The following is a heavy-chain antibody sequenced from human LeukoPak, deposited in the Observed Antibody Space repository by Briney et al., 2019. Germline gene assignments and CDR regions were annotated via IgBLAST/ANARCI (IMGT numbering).Heavy chain of an antibody. D-gene: IGHD4-23*01. J-gene: IGHJ4*02. CDR1: GYRFTTYW. CDR2: IYPGDSDT. CDR3: ARQFGGNSEFDY. Sequence: GESLKISCKVSGYRFTTYWIGWVRQMPGKGLEWMGVIYPGDSDTRYSPSFQGQVTISADKSISTAYLQWSSLKASGTAMYYCARQFGGNSEFDYWGQGTLVTVSS. V-gene: IGHV5-51*01.